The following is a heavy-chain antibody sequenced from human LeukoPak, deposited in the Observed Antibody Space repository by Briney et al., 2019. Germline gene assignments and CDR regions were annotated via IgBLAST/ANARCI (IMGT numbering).Heavy chain of an antibody. V-gene: IGHV5-51*01. D-gene: IGHD3-22*01. Sequence: GESPKISCKGSGYSFTSYWIGWVRQMPGKGLEWMGIIYPGDSDTRYSPSFQGQVTISADKSISTAYLQWSSLKASDTAMYYCARLSDYHGSNNYFDYWGQGTLVTVSS. J-gene: IGHJ4*02. CDR1: GYSFTSYW. CDR2: IYPGDSDT. CDR3: ARLSDYHGSNNYFDY.